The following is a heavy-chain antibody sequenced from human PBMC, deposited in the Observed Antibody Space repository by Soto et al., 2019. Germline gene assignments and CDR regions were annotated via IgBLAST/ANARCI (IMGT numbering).Heavy chain of an antibody. J-gene: IGHJ4*02. D-gene: IGHD3-3*01. V-gene: IGHV4-31*03. CDR3: ARRRFLEWLLSPVGYFDY. CDR1: GGSISSGGYY. Sequence: LSLTCTVSGGSISSGGYYWSWIRQHPGKGLEWIGYIYYSGSTYYNPSLKSRVTISVDTSKNQFSLKLSSVTAADTAVYYCARRRFLEWLLSPVGYFDYWGQGTLVTVSS. CDR2: IYYSGST.